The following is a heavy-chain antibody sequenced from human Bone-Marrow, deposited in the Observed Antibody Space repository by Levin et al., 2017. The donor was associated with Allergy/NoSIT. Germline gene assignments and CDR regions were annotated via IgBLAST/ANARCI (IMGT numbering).Heavy chain of an antibody. J-gene: IGHJ6*02. CDR1: GSTLNNYA. CDR2: ISYDGSNK. Sequence: GGSLRLSCAASGSTLNNYALHWVRQAPGRGLEWVAVISYDGSNKYYADSVKGRFTISRDNSKNTLFLQMKSLRVDDTAVYSCARDMYTSTWLDYFGLDVWGRGTTVTVSS. V-gene: IGHV3-30*04. D-gene: IGHD6-13*01. CDR3: ARDMYTSTWLDYFGLDV.